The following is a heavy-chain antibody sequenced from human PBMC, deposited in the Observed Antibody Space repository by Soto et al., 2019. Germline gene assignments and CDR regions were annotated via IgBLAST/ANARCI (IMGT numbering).Heavy chain of an antibody. CDR2: ISWNSGSI. V-gene: IGHV3-9*01. Sequence: EVPLVESGGGLVQPGRSLRLSCAASGFTFDDYAMHWVRQAPGKGLEWVSGISWNSGSIGYADSVKGRFTISRDNAKNSLYLQMNSLRAEDTALYYCAKVSAGYYYYYYMDVWGKGTTVTVSS. CDR1: GFTFDDYA. J-gene: IGHJ6*03. CDR3: AKVSAGYYYYYYMDV.